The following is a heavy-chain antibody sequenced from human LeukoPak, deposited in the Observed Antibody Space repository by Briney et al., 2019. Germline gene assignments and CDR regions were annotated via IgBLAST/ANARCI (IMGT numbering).Heavy chain of an antibody. V-gene: IGHV1-24*01. CDR2: FDPEDGEA. Sequence: ASVKVSCKVSGYTLTELYMHWVRQAPGKGLEWMGGFDPEDGEAIYTQNLQGRVTMTEDTSADTAYMELSSLRSEDTALYYCATSVVVAATYFQHWGQGTLVTVSS. CDR3: ATSVVVAATYFQH. D-gene: IGHD2-15*01. J-gene: IGHJ1*01. CDR1: GYTLTELY.